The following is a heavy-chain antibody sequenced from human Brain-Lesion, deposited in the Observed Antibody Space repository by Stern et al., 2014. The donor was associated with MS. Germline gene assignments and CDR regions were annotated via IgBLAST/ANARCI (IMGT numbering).Heavy chain of an antibody. D-gene: IGHD2-15*01. CDR1: GGSVSSTSYA. CDR2: IYYSGNT. J-gene: IGHJ5*02. Sequence: VQLVESGPGLVKPSETLSLTCTVAGGSVSSTSYAWAWIRQPPGKGLEWIGTIYYSGNTYYSPSLKSRLTISLVTSKHQFSLQLGSVTAADTAVYYCAGEEDIRYCSGGSCTGNWFDPWGQGTLVTVSS. CDR3: AGEEDIRYCSGGSCTGNWFDP. V-gene: IGHV4-39*01.